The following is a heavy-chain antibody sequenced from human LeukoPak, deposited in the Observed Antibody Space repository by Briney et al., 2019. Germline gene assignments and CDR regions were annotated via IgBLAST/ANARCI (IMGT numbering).Heavy chain of an antibody. CDR1: GGSISSYY. V-gene: IGHV4-59*08. D-gene: IGHD4-23*01. Sequence: KPSETLSLTCTVSGGSISSYYWRWVRQPPGKGLEWIGYIYYSGSTNYNPSLKSRVTISVDTSKNQFSLKLSSVTAADTAVYYCARGRLRWSDWGQGTLVTVSS. CDR2: IYYSGST. J-gene: IGHJ4*02. CDR3: ARGRLRWSD.